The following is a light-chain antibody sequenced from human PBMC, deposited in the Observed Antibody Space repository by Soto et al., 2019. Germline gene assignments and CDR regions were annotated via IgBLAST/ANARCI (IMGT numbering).Light chain of an antibody. CDR2: DVN. J-gene: IGLJ3*02. V-gene: IGLV2-11*01. CDR3: CSYAGRYTWV. CDR1: SSDVGPYNY. Sequence: QSALTQPRSVSGSPGQSVTISCTGTSSDVGPYNYVSWYQQHPDKAPKLMIYDVNQRPSGVPDRFSGSKSGNTASLTIYGLQADDEADYYCCSYAGRYTWVFGGGTKVTVL.